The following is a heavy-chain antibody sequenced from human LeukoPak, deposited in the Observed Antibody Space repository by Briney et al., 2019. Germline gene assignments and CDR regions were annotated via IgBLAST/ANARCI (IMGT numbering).Heavy chain of an antibody. J-gene: IGHJ4*02. Sequence: PSETLSLTCTVSGGSISSGSHHWGWFRQSPGKGLEWIGSLYYSRTTYYNPSLNSRVTISVVTSKNQFSLQLNSVTAADTAVYYWARHDGRGGNTMGALDSWGQGSLVTVSS. CDR2: LYYSRTT. CDR1: GGSISSGSHH. CDR3: ARHDGRGGNTMGALDS. V-gene: IGHV4-39*01. D-gene: IGHD3-3*01.